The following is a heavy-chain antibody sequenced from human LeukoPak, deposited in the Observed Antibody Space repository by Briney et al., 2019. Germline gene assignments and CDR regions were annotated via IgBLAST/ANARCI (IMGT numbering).Heavy chain of an antibody. CDR2: INSDGSGT. J-gene: IGHJ4*02. CDR1: GFTFNIHW. CDR3: ARIHPGDY. D-gene: IGHD3-10*01. V-gene: IGHV3-74*01. Sequence: PGGSLRLSCAASGFTFNIHWMHWVRQAPGKGLVWVSRINSDGSGTIYADSVKGRFTISRDNAKNTLYLQMNSLRAEDTAVYYCARIHPGDYWGQGTLVTVSS.